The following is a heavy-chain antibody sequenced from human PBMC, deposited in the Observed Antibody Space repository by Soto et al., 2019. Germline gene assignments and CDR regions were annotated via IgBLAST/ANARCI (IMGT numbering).Heavy chain of an antibody. CDR1: EFTFNNYW. CDR2: IKPDGSDK. V-gene: IGHV3-7*01. D-gene: IGHD1-1*01. CDR3: ARGTRVGWNTNWFDP. Sequence: EVQLVESGGGLVQPGESLRLSCAASEFTFNNYWMTWVRQAPEKGLGWVASIKPDGSDKYYLDSVKGRFTISRDNAKNSLYLQMNGLRADDTAVYFCARGTRVGWNTNWFDPWGQGTLVTVSS. J-gene: IGHJ5*02.